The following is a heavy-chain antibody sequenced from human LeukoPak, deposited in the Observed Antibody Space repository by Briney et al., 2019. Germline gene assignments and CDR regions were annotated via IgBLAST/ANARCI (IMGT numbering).Heavy chain of an antibody. D-gene: IGHD5-18*01. Sequence: SETLSLTCTVSGGSISSNNYFWGWIRQPPGKGLEWIGSIYDSGSTYYNPSLKSRVTISVDTSKNQFSLKLNSVTAADTAMYYCARTNSYGYVNYWGQGTLVTVSS. CDR2: IYDSGST. CDR1: GGSISSNNYF. J-gene: IGHJ4*02. CDR3: ARTNSYGYVNY. V-gene: IGHV4-39*01.